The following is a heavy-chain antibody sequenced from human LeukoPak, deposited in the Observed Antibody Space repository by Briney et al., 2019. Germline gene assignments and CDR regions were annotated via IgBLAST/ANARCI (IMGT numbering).Heavy chain of an antibody. V-gene: IGHV1-2*02. CDR3: ARGVGAKDGAFDI. J-gene: IGHJ3*02. D-gene: IGHD1-26*01. CDR2: INPNSGGT. CDR1: VYTFSGYY. Sequence: ASLKVSCKASVYTFSGYYMHWVRRAPGQRLEWMGWINPNSGGTNYAQKFQGRVTMTRDTSISTAYMELSRLRSDDTAVYYCARGVGAKDGAFDIWGQGTMVTVSS.